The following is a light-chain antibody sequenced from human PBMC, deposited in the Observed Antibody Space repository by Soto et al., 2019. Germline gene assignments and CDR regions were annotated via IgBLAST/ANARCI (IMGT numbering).Light chain of an antibody. CDR2: EVT. Sequence: QSALTQPASVSGSPGQSITSSCTGTSNDIGAYNYVSWYQHHPGKAPKLIIYEVTNRPSGVSNRFSGSKSGNTASLTISGLRAEDEADYYCSSYTSSSTLYVFATGTKVTVL. J-gene: IGLJ1*01. V-gene: IGLV2-14*01. CDR1: SNDIGAYNY. CDR3: SSYTSSSTLYV.